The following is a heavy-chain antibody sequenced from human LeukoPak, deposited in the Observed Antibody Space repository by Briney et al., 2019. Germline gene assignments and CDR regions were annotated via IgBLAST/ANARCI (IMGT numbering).Heavy chain of an antibody. Sequence: ESGPTLVKPTQTLTLTCTFSGFSLSTSGVGVGWIRQPPGKALEWLALIYWDDDKRYSPSLKSRLTITKDTSKNQVVLTMTNMDPVDTATYYCAHSRWEPPSFDPWGQGTLVTVSS. J-gene: IGHJ5*02. V-gene: IGHV2-5*02. D-gene: IGHD1-26*01. CDR2: IYWDDDK. CDR1: GFSLSTSGVG. CDR3: AHSRWEPPSFDP.